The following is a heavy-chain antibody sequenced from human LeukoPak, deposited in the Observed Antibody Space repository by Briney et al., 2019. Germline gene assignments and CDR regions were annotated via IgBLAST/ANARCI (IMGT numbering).Heavy chain of an antibody. CDR1: GGSINNSNYY. CDR3: ARGGLVVAGTIGWFDP. Sequence: SETLSLTCTVSGGSINNSNYYWGWIRQPPGKGLAWIGSIYYSGRTYFNPSLKGRVTISIDTSKNHFSLKLTSVTAADTAVYYCARGGLVVAGTIGWFDPWGQGTLVTVSS. D-gene: IGHD6-19*01. CDR2: IYYSGRT. V-gene: IGHV4-39*07. J-gene: IGHJ5*02.